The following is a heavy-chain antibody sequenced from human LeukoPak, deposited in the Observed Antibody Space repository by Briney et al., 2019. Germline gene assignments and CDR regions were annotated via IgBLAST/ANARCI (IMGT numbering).Heavy chain of an antibody. Sequence: PGGSLRLSCAASGFTFSSYWMNWARQAPGKGLEWVASINHNGNVNYYVDSVKGRFTISRDNAKNSLYLQMNSLRDEDTAVYFCARDLDDSGSYHDYWGQGTLVTVSS. V-gene: IGHV3-7*01. CDR2: INHNGNVN. CDR1: GFTFSSYW. CDR3: ARDLDDSGSYHDY. J-gene: IGHJ4*02. D-gene: IGHD3-10*01.